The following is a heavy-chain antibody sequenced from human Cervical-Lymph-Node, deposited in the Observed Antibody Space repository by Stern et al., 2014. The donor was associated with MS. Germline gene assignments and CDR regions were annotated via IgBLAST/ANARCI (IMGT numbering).Heavy chain of an antibody. V-gene: IGHV1-18*01. CDR1: GYTFTEYA. CDR3: RAWSDAFDI. CDR2: IGTNIGKT. D-gene: IGHD1-26*01. J-gene: IGHJ3*02. Sequence: QMQLVQSGAEVKKPGASVKVSCKASGYTFTEYAISWVRQAPGQGLEWMGWIGTNIGKTNYAHKVQGRGHLATKTSTRTVYMELRSLRSDDPAMYYCRAWSDAFDIWGQGTMVTVSS.